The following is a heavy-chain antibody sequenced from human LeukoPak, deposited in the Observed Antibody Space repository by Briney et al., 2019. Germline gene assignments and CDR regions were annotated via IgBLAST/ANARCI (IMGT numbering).Heavy chain of an antibody. J-gene: IGHJ4*02. CDR2: ISTSSSYI. CDR1: GFIFSSYN. V-gene: IGHV3-21*01. CDR3: ARVLGYYYDSRGHDY. Sequence: GGSLRLSCAASGFIFSSYNMNWVRQAPGKGLEWVSSISTSSSYIYYADSVKGRFTISRDNAKNSLYLQMNSLRGEDTAVYYCARVLGYYYDSRGHDYWGQGTLVPVSS. D-gene: IGHD3-22*01.